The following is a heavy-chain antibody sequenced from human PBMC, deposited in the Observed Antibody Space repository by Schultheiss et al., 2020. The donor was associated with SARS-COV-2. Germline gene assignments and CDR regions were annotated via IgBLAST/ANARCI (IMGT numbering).Heavy chain of an antibody. Sequence: GGSLRLSCAASGFTFSSYSMNWVRQAPGKGLEWVSSISSSSSYIYYADSVKGRFTISRDNSKNTLYLQMNSLRAEDTAVYYCARVGVGGNSYYYYGMDVWGQGTTVTVSS. V-gene: IGHV3-21*01. D-gene: IGHD4-23*01. CDR2: ISSSSSYI. CDR1: GFTFSSYS. J-gene: IGHJ6*02. CDR3: ARVGVGGNSYYYYGMDV.